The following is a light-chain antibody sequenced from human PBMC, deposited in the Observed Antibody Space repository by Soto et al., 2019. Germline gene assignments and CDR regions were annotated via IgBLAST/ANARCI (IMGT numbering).Light chain of an antibody. CDR2: FAS. V-gene: IGKV3-11*01. CDR3: QQRSNWPLT. J-gene: IGKJ4*01. Sequence: VMTQSPATLSVAPGERAALSCMVSQSVSTNLAWYQQKPGQPPRLLIYFASTRATAVPARFTAGGSGTDFTLTISSLEPEDFAVYYCQQRSNWPLTFGGGTKVDIK. CDR1: QSVSTN.